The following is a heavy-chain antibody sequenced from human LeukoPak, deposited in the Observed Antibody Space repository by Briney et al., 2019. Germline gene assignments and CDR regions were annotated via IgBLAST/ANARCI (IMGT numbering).Heavy chain of an antibody. CDR2: INPNSGGT. V-gene: IGHV1-2*02. J-gene: IGHJ6*03. Sequence: GASVTVSCKASGYTFTVYYMHWVRQAPGQGLEGMGWINPNSGGTNYAQKFQGGVTMTRDTSISTAYMELSRLRSDDTAVYYCARDRRYYDILTGYYRGYYYYMDVWGKGTTVTVSS. D-gene: IGHD3-9*01. CDR3: ARDRRYYDILTGYYRGYYYYMDV. CDR1: GYTFTVYY.